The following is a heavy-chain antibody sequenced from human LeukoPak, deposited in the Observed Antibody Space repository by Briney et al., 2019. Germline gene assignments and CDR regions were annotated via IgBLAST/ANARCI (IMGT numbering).Heavy chain of an antibody. Sequence: ASVKVSCKVSGYTLSDLAMHWVRQAPGKGLEWMGGLDPEDGEAIYAQPLQGRVTMTEDTFTDTAYLEQSSLRSEDTAVYYCATRNFGDYGAFDIWGPGTMVTVSS. V-gene: IGHV1-24*01. CDR1: GYTLSDLA. CDR3: ATRNFGDYGAFDI. J-gene: IGHJ3*02. D-gene: IGHD4-17*01. CDR2: LDPEDGEA.